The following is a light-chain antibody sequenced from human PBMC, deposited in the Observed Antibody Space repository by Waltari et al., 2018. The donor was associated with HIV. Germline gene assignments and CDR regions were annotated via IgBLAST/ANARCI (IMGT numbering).Light chain of an antibody. V-gene: IGLV1-47*01. CDR1: KSNIGNNF. Sequence: QPKMTQAPSASKTPGQRITMSCSGSKSNIGNNFIYWSQQIPGAAPRLVMARNDQRPAGVPDRFSGTKSGTSAFLAITNLRLDDEATYVCASWDDNLRHWVFGGGTKLTVL. CDR3: ASWDDNLRHWV. J-gene: IGLJ3*02. CDR2: RND.